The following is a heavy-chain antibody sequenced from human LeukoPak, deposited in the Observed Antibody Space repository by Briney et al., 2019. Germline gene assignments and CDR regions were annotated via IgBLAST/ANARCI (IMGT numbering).Heavy chain of an antibody. D-gene: IGHD6-19*01. CDR1: GYTLINHG. CDR2: TSTYNT. CDR3: AKGSSGWSLDY. Sequence: GASVKVSCKASGYTLINHGISWVRQAPGQGLEWMGWTSTYNTNYIQTLQGRVTMTTDTSTSTAYMELRGLRSDDTAVYYCAKGSSGWSLDYWGQGTLVTVSS. J-gene: IGHJ4*02. V-gene: IGHV1-18*01.